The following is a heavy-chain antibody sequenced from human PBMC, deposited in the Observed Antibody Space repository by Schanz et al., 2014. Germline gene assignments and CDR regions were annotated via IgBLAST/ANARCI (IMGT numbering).Heavy chain of an antibody. J-gene: IGHJ2*01. D-gene: IGHD2-21*02. V-gene: IGHV3-23*01. CDR1: GFTFSTSA. CDR3: AKDLGVDCGDGCFNWYFDL. Sequence: EVQLLESGGGLVQPGGSLRLSCAASGFTFSTSAMSWVRQAPGKGLEWLSVISASGGDTYYADSVKGRFTISRDNSRSTMYLQMNSLRAEDTAVYFCAKDLGVDCGDGCFNWYFDLWGRGTLVTVAS. CDR2: ISASGGDT.